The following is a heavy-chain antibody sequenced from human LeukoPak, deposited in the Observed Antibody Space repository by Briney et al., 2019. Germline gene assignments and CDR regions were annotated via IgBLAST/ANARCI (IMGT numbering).Heavy chain of an antibody. CDR2: IGSDESIK. D-gene: IGHD3-10*01. CDR1: GFTFSSYG. V-gene: IGHV3-33*01. J-gene: IGHJ4*02. CDR3: ARDIWVGEFTGFFDY. Sequence: GGSLRLSCVVSGFTFSSYGIHWVRQAPGKGLEWVAVIGSDESIKYYTDSVKGRFTISRDNSKNTLYLQMNTLRAEDTAIHYCARDIWVGEFTGFFDYWGQGTLVSVSS.